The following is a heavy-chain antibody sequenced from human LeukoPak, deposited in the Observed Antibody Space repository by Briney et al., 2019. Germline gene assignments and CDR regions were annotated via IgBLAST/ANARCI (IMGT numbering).Heavy chain of an antibody. Sequence: GGSLRLSCAASGFTFSSYWMSWVRQAPGKGLEWVANIKQDGSEKYHVDSVKGRFTISRDNAKNSLYLQMNSLRAEDTAVYYCARVPYGDYEFMDYWGQGTLVTVSS. CDR2: IKQDGSEK. CDR1: GFTFSSYW. CDR3: ARVPYGDYEFMDY. V-gene: IGHV3-7*01. J-gene: IGHJ4*02. D-gene: IGHD4-17*01.